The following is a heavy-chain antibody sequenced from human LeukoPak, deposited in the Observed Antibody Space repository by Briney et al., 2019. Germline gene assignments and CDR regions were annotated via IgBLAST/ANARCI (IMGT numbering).Heavy chain of an antibody. Sequence: GGSLRLSCAASGFTFSSYGMHWVRQAPGKGLEWVAFIRYDGSTEYYADSVKGRFSISRDNAKNSLYLQMNSLRAEDTAVYYCAREDATALDYWGQGTLVTVSS. D-gene: IGHD4-17*01. CDR2: IRYDGSTE. J-gene: IGHJ4*02. CDR3: AREDATALDY. CDR1: GFTFSSYG. V-gene: IGHV3-30*02.